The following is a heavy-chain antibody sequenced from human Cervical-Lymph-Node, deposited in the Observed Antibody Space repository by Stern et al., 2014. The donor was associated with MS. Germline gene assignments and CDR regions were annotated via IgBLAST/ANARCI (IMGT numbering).Heavy chain of an antibody. CDR1: GFTFSSYD. D-gene: IGHD3-10*01. Sequence: EVQLVESGGGLVQPGGSLRLSCAASGFTFSSYDMHWVRQTPGKGLEWVSNIGIFGDTYYAGFVQGRFSISRENDKKSFYLQMNSLRAGDTAVYYCARGLIDGSGSYRFDYWGQGTLVTVSS. CDR3: ARGLIDGSGSYRFDY. J-gene: IGHJ4*02. V-gene: IGHV3-13*01. CDR2: IGIFGDT.